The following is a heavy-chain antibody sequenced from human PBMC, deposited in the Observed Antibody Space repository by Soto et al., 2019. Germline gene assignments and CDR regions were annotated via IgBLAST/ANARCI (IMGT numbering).Heavy chain of an antibody. J-gene: IGHJ6*02. CDR3: ARGVENIVVVLDVFGYYGIDV. V-gene: IGHV1-3*01. D-gene: IGHD2-2*01. Sequence: GASVKVSCKASGYSFTSYVIYWVRQAPGQRLEWMGWINAGNGNTKYSQKFQGRVTITSDTSASTAYMELSSLRSEDTAVYFCARGVENIVVVLDVFGYYGIDVWGQGTTVTVSS. CDR2: INAGNGNT. CDR1: GYSFTSYV.